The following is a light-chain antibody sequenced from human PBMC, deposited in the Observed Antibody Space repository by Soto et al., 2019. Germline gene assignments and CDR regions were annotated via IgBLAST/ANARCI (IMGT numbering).Light chain of an antibody. Sequence: EIVLTQSPGTLSLSPGERATLSCRASQSVSGTYLAWYQQTPGQAPRLLIYGASSRATGIPDRFSGSGSGKDFTLTISRLEPEDFPVYYCQQYGTLPTTFGPGSKVDIX. CDR3: QQYGTLPTT. CDR1: QSVSGTY. V-gene: IGKV3-20*01. J-gene: IGKJ3*01. CDR2: GAS.